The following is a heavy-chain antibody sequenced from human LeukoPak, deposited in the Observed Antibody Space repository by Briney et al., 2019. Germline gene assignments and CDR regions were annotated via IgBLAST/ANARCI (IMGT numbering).Heavy chain of an antibody. D-gene: IGHD3-22*01. CDR3: ARHHDNSGFFVF. CDR2: IYPGNSDT. V-gene: IGHV5-51*01. J-gene: IGHJ4*02. Sequence: GESLKISCKGPGYSFTNYWIGWVRQMPGEGLEWMGIIYPGNSDTRYSPSFQGQVTISADKSITTAYLQWSSLKASDTAMYYCARHHDNSGFFVFWGQGTLVTVSS. CDR1: GYSFTNYW.